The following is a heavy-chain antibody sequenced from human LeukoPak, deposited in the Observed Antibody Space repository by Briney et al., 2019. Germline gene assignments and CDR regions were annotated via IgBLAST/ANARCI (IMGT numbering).Heavy chain of an antibody. V-gene: IGHV4-4*07. CDR1: GPSITSYY. CDR3: ARYDSTGLDY. CDR2: MYTSGTT. Sequence: SETLSLTCTVSGPSITSYYWSWIRHPAGKGLEWIGRMYTSGTTDYNPSLKSRVTMSVDTSKNQFSLKLTSVTAADTAMYYCARYDSTGLDYWGQGTLVTVSS. J-gene: IGHJ4*02. D-gene: IGHD3-22*01.